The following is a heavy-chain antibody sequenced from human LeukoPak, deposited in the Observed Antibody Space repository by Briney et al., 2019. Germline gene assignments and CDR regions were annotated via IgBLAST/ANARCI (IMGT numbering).Heavy chain of an antibody. CDR2: IIPVFGSP. D-gene: IGHD3-22*01. J-gene: IGHJ6*03. CDR1: GDSFITYA. Sequence: ASVKVSCKSSGDSFITYAFNWVRQAPGQGLEWIGGIIPVFGSPDYAQKFQGRVTITADESMSTVYMEVSSLTSEDTAVYYCARVGDSNSRYYYYHMDVWGKGTTVTVSS. V-gene: IGHV1-69*01. CDR3: ARVGDSNSRYYYYHMDV.